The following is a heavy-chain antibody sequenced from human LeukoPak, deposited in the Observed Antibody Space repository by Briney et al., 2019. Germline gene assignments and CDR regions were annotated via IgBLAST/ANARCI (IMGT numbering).Heavy chain of an antibody. CDR1: GGSISSSSYY. D-gene: IGHD2-21*02. CDR2: IYYSGST. Sequence: SETLSLTCTVSGGSISSSSYYWGWIRQPPGKGLEWIGSIYYSGSTYYNPSLKSRVTISVDTSKNQFSLKLSSVTAADTALYYCARGSCGGDCYATYYFDYWGQGTLVTVSS. CDR3: ARGSCGGDCYATYYFDY. V-gene: IGHV4-39*07. J-gene: IGHJ4*02.